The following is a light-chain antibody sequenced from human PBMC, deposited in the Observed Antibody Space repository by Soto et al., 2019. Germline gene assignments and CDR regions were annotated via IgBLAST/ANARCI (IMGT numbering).Light chain of an antibody. V-gene: IGKV3-20*01. J-gene: IGKJ5*01. CDR1: QSLGGNY. CDR2: GAF. Sequence: EVVLTQSPGTLSLSPGEGATLSCRTSQSLGGNYLAWYQHKPGQAPRLLIYGAFNRATGIPDRFSGSGSGTDFTFTISRLEPEDFAVYFCQQYGVSPIPFGQGTRLEIK. CDR3: QQYGVSPIP.